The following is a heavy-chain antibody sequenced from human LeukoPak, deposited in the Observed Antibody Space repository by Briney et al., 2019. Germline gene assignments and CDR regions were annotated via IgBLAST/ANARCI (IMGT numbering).Heavy chain of an antibody. CDR2: IYYSGST. D-gene: IGHD2-2*01. CDR3: ARGASGYCSSTSCLDFDY. V-gene: IGHV4-59*01. CDR1: GGSISSYY. Sequence: SETLSLTCTVSGGSISSYYWSWIRQPPGKGLEWIGYIYYSGSTNYNPSLKSRVTISVDTSKNQFSLKLSSVTAADTAVYYCARGASGYCSSTSCLDFDYWGQGTPVTVSS. J-gene: IGHJ4*02.